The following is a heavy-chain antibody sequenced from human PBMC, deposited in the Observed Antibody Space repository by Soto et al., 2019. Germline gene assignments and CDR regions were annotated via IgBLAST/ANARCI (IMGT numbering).Heavy chain of an antibody. D-gene: IGHD3-10*01. CDR1: GFTFSGFS. J-gene: IGHJ5*02. Sequence: GGSLRLSCATSGFTFSGFSMHWVRQAPGKGLEWVSGISWNSNTIAYADSVKGRFTISRDNAKNSLYLQMNRLRAEDTAVYYCANVDGAVAYRGYNWFVHWGQGTLVTVSS. CDR3: ANVDGAVAYRGYNWFVH. CDR2: ISWNSNTI. V-gene: IGHV3-9*01.